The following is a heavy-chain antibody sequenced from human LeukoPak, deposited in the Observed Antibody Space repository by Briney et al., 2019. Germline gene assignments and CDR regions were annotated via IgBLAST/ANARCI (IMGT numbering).Heavy chain of an antibody. D-gene: IGHD2-15*01. CDR1: GFTFSSYS. CDR2: ISSSSSYI. V-gene: IGHV3-21*01. J-gene: IGHJ6*03. CDR3: ARDQGYCSGGSCQYYYYYYMDV. Sequence: GGSLRLSCAASGFTFSSYSMNWVRQAPGKGLEWVSSISSSSSYIYYADSVKCRFTISRDNDKNSMYLQMNSLRAEDTAVYYCARDQGYCSGGSCQYYYYYYMDVWGKGTTVTISS.